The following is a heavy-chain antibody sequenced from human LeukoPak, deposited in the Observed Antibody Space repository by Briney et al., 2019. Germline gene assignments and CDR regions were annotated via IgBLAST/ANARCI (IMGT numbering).Heavy chain of an antibody. J-gene: IGHJ6*03. CDR2: IYYSGST. Sequence: SETLSLTCTVSGGSISSHYWSWIRQPPGKGLEWIGYIYYSGSTNYNPSLKSRVTISVDTSKNQFSLKLSSVTAADTAVYYCARDLGSSSSPIYYYYMDVWGKGTTVTVSS. CDR3: ARDLGSSSSPIYYYYMDV. D-gene: IGHD6-6*01. CDR1: GGSISSHY. V-gene: IGHV4-59*11.